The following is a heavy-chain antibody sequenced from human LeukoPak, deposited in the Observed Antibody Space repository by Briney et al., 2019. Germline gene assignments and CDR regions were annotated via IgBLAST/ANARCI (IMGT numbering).Heavy chain of an antibody. CDR2: ISYDGSNK. J-gene: IGHJ6*02. D-gene: IGHD3-10*01. CDR1: GFTFSSYA. Sequence: GGSLRLSCAASGFTFSSYAMHWVRQAPGKGLEWVAVISYDGSNKYYADSVKGRFTISRDNSKNTLYLQMNSLRAEDTAVYYCARDLYYGSPPYYYYYGMDVWGQGTTVTVSS. CDR3: ARDLYYGSPPYYYYYGMDV. V-gene: IGHV3-30*14.